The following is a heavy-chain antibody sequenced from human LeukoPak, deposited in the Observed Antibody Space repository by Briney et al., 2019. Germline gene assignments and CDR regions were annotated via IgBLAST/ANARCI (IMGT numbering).Heavy chain of an antibody. V-gene: IGHV3-21*01. Sequence: GGSLRLSCAASGFTFSSYSMNWVRQAPGKGLEWVSSISSSSSYIYYAVSVKGRFTISRDNAKNSLYLQMNSLRAEDTAVYYCARAGCSGGSCYDWDYWGQGTLVTVSS. CDR3: ARAGCSGGSCYDWDY. D-gene: IGHD2-15*01. CDR2: ISSSSSYI. J-gene: IGHJ4*02. CDR1: GFTFSSYS.